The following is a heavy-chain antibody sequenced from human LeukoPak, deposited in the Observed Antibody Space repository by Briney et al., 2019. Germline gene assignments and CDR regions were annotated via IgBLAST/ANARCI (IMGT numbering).Heavy chain of an antibody. CDR3: AREGCGGGDCYLNWFDP. D-gene: IGHD2-21*02. Sequence: GGSLRLSCAASGFIFSDYWMHWVRQGPGKGLVWVSRIKSDGSSTSYAESVKGRFTISRDNAKNSLYLQMNSLRAEDTAVYYCAREGCGGGDCYLNWFDPWGQGTLVTVSS. CDR2: IKSDGSST. CDR1: GFIFSDYW. V-gene: IGHV3-74*01. J-gene: IGHJ5*02.